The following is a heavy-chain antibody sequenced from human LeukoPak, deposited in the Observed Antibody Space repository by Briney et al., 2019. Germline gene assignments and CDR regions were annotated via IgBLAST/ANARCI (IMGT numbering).Heavy chain of an antibody. CDR2: ITWGRDNL. J-gene: IGHJ4*02. CDR1: GFIFDDYA. Sequence: GRSLRLSCAVSGFIFDDYAMHWVRQAPGKGLEWVSGITWGRDNLAYAASVKGRFTISRDNAKNSLYLQMNSLRAEDTAVYYCAKDRLAVAAFSDYWGQGTLVTVSS. V-gene: IGHV3-9*01. CDR3: AKDRLAVAAFSDY. D-gene: IGHD6-19*01.